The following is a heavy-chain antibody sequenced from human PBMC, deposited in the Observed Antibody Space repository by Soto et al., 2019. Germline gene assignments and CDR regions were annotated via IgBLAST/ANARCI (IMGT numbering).Heavy chain of an antibody. CDR2: IRNDGTVR. V-gene: IGHV3-30*02. CDR1: GFTFSNHD. Sequence: PGESLKISCAASGFTFSNHDIHWVRQTPGKGLEWLATIRNDGTVRNYAESVRGRFTISRDNSKNTLYLEMNNLRAEDTAVYYCATKKIDDFDYWGQGTLVTVSS. J-gene: IGHJ4*02. CDR3: ATKKIDDFDY.